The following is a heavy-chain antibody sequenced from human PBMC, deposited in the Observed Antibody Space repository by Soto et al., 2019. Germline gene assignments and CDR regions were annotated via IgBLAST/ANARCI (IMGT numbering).Heavy chain of an antibody. CDR3: AKDARAHNYCPYFDY. CDR1: GFTFSSYG. J-gene: IGHJ4*02. Sequence: QVQLVESGGGVVHPGRSRRLSCAASGFTFSSYGMHWVRQAPGKGLEWVAVISYDGSNKYYADSVKGRFTISRDNSKNTLDLQMNSRRAEDTAVYYCAKDARAHNYCPYFDYWGQGTLVTVSS. CDR2: ISYDGSNK. V-gene: IGHV3-30*18. D-gene: IGHD3-10*01.